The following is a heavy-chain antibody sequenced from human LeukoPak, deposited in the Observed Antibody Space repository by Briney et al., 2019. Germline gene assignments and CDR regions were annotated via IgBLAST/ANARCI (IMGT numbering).Heavy chain of an antibody. J-gene: IGHJ4*02. CDR3: ARAHFCGGDCSFFDY. CDR1: GYTFTSYG. V-gene: IGHV1-18*01. Sequence: ASVKVSCKASGYTFTSYGISWVRQAPGQGLEWMGWISAYNGNTNYAQKLQGRVTMTTDTSTSTAYMELSSLRSEDTAVYYCARAHFCGGDCSFFDYWGQGTLVTVSS. D-gene: IGHD2-21*02. CDR2: ISAYNGNT.